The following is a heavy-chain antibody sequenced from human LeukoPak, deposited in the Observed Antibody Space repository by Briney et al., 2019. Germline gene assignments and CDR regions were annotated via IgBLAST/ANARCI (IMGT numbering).Heavy chain of an antibody. D-gene: IGHD6-6*01. J-gene: IGHJ4*02. Sequence: ASVKVSCKASGYTFENYGIMWVRQAPGQGLEWMGWISGHNDNAKYAQKVQGRVTKTTDTSTGTAYLELRSLRSDDTAVYYCATSDVLPGDYWGQGTLVTVSS. CDR2: ISGHNDNA. CDR1: GYTFENYG. V-gene: IGHV1-18*01. CDR3: ATSDVLPGDY.